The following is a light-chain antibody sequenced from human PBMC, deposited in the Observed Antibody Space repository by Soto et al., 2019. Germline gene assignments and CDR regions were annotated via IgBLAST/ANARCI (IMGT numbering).Light chain of an antibody. J-gene: IGKJ1*01. CDR2: AAS. CDR1: QGISSW. Sequence: DIQMTQSPSSVSASVGDRVTITCRASQGISSWLAWYQQKPGRAPKLLIYAASSLQGGAPSRFTGSGSGTEFTITISSLQPGDFATYYCQQYNSYRTFGQGTKVDIK. CDR3: QQYNSYRT. V-gene: IGKV1D-16*01.